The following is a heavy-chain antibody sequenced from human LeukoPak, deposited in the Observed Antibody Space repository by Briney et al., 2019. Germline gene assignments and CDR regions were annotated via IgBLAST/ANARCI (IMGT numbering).Heavy chain of an antibody. Sequence: ASVKASCRVSGYTFTSYGISGVRQAPGQGLEWMGWISAYNGNTNYAQKLQGRVTMTTDTSTSTAYMELRSLRSDDTAVYYCATTGYCSGGSCPNQYYFDYRGQGTLVSVSS. CDR2: ISAYNGNT. CDR3: ATTGYCSGGSCPNQYYFDY. J-gene: IGHJ4*02. D-gene: IGHD2-15*01. V-gene: IGHV1-18*01. CDR1: GYTFTSYG.